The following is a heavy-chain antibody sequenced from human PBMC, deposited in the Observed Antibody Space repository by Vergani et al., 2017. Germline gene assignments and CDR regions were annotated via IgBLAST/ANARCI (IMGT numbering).Heavy chain of an antibody. Sequence: EVQLVESGGGLVKPGGSLRLSCAASGFTFSSYSMNWVRQAPGKGLEWDSSISSSSSYIYYADSVKGRFTISRDNAKNSLYLQMNSLRAEDTAVYYCARDDTMLFAFDIWGQGTMVTVSS. CDR2: ISSSSSYI. J-gene: IGHJ3*02. CDR3: ARDDTMLFAFDI. CDR1: GFTFSSYS. V-gene: IGHV3-21*01. D-gene: IGHD2-21*01.